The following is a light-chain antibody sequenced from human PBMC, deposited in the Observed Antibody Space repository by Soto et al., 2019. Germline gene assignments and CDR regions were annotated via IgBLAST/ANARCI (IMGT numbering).Light chain of an antibody. V-gene: IGKV1-5*01. Sequence: DIQLTQSPPTLSASVGDRVTITCRASQSIRYYLAWYQQMPGKAPKLLIYGASSLQSGVPSRFSGSGSGTEFTLTISSLQPDDFATYFCQHHNNYSQTLGQGTKVEIK. CDR2: GAS. CDR3: QHHNNYSQT. CDR1: QSIRYY. J-gene: IGKJ1*01.